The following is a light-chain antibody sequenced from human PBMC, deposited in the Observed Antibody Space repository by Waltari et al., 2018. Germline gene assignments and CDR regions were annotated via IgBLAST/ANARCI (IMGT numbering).Light chain of an antibody. V-gene: IGKV1-6*01. CDR2: AAS. J-gene: IGKJ2*01. CDR1: QGITDD. CDR3: LQDYSYPRT. Sequence: AIQLTQSPSPLSASLRDSVIITCRASQGITDDLGWYQQKPGKAPKLLIYAASILQSGVPSRFSGSGTGTEFTLTIRSLQPEDSATYYCLQDYSYPRTFGPGTKVEIK.